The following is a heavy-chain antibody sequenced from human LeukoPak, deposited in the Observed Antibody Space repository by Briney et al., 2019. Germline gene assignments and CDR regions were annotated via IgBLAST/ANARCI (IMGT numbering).Heavy chain of an antibody. CDR2: VSNDGSDT. Sequence: AGRSLRLSCAASGFTFSTYAMHWVRQAPGRGLEWVTFVSNDGSDTYYADSVKGRFSVSRDNSKNTLYLQMNSLRVEDTAVYYCARDGDYINYYYYGVDVWGKGTTVTVSS. V-gene: IGHV3-30*04. CDR3: ARDGDYINYYYYGVDV. D-gene: IGHD4-11*01. J-gene: IGHJ6*04. CDR1: GFTFSTYA.